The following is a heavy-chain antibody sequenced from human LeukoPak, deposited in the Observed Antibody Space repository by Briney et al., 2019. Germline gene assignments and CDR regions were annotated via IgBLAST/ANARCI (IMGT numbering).Heavy chain of an antibody. V-gene: IGHV4-39*01. CDR3: ARHGGSYYSDY. CDR2: IYYSGTT. CDR1: GGSISNSNYY. J-gene: IGHJ4*02. Sequence: SETLSLTCTVSGGSISNSNYYWGWIRQPPGKGLEWIGSIYYSGTTYYNPSLKSRVTKSVDTSKNQFSLNLSSVSAADTAVYYCARHGGSYYSDYWGQGTLVTVSS. D-gene: IGHD1-26*01.